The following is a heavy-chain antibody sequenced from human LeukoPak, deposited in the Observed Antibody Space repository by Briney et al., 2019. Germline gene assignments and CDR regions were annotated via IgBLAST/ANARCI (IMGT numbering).Heavy chain of an antibody. Sequence: ASVKVSCKASGYTCTSYGISWVRQAPGQGLEWMGWISAYNGNTNYAQKLQGRVTMTTDTSTSTAYIELRSLRSDDTAVYYCARDSSSVSGDYWGQGTLVTVSS. CDR3: ARDSSSVSGDY. D-gene: IGHD6-6*01. J-gene: IGHJ4*02. CDR2: ISAYNGNT. CDR1: GYTCTSYG. V-gene: IGHV1-18*01.